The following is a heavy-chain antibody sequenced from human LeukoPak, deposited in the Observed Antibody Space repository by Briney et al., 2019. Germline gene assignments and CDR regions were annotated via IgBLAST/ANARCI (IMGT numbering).Heavy chain of an antibody. D-gene: IGHD6-19*01. CDR2: IKHDGGGP. CDR3: ARAREITVTGTDYFDS. CDR1: GFRFSNYW. J-gene: IGHJ4*02. V-gene: IGHV3-7*01. Sequence: GGSLRLSCAVSGFRFSNYWMTWVRQAPGKGLEWVANIKHDGGGPSYLDSVKGRFTISRDNARNLLSLQMSGLRVEDTAVYYCARAREITVTGTDYFDSWGQGTLVTVSS.